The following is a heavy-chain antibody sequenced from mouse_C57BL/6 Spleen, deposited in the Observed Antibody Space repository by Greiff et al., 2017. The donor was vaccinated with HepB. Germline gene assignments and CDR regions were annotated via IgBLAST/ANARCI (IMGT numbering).Heavy chain of an antibody. V-gene: IGHV1-61*01. CDR3: ARGWCGDY. D-gene: IGHD1-1*02. CDR1: GYTFTSYW. CDR2: IYPSDSET. Sequence: QVQLQQPGAELVRPGSSVKLSCKASGYTFTSYWMDWVKQKPGQGLEWIGNIYPSDSETHYNQKFKDKATLTVDKSSSTAYMQLSSLTSEDSAVYYCARGWCGDYWGQGTSVTVSS. J-gene: IGHJ4*01.